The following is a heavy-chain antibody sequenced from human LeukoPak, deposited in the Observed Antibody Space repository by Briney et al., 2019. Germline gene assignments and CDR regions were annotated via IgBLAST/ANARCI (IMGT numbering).Heavy chain of an antibody. CDR1: GGSFSGYY. J-gene: IGHJ4*02. Sequence: PSETLSLTCAVYGGSFSGYYWSWIRQPPGKGLEWIGEINHSGSTNYNPSLKSRVTISVDTSKNQFSLKLSSVTAADTAVYYCARDRSDGGGYYGSGSYPAFDYWGQGTLVTVSS. CDR2: INHSGST. D-gene: IGHD3-10*01. CDR3: ARDRSDGGGYYGSGSYPAFDY. V-gene: IGHV4-34*01.